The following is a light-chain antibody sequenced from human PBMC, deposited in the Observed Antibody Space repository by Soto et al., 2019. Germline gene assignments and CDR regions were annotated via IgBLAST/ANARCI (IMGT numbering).Light chain of an antibody. CDR1: QGVGTL. J-gene: IGKJ4*01. CDR3: QQYSGYPT. Sequence: DIQMTQSPSSLSASVGDRVTITCRASQGVGTLLTWYHQKPEKAPKSLIYGASSFQNGVPSMFSGSGSGKDFTLTISRLQPEDFATYYCQQYSGYPTFGGGTKVEIK. CDR2: GAS. V-gene: IGKV1D-16*01.